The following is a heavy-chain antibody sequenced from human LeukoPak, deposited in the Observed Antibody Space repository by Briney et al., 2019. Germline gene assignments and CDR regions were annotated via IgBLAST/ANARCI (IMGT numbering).Heavy chain of an antibody. CDR1: GFTFDGYA. D-gene: IGHD6-19*01. Sequence: HPGGSLRLSCAASGFTFDGYAMHWVRQAPGKGLEWVSGISWNSGSIGYADSVKGRFTISRDNAKNSLYLQMNSLRAEDTALYYCAKDRSSGYDAFDIWGQGTMVTVSS. CDR2: ISWNSGSI. V-gene: IGHV3-9*01. J-gene: IGHJ3*02. CDR3: AKDRSSGYDAFDI.